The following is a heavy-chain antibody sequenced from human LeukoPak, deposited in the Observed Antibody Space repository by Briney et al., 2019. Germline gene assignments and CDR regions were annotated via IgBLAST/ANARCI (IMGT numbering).Heavy chain of an antibody. Sequence: SSETLSLTCTVSGGSISSSSYYWGWIRQPPGKGLEWIGSIYYSGSTYYNPSLKSRVTISVDTSKNQFSLKLSSVTAADTAVYYCARQSGSYGVYYYYMDVWGKGTTVTISS. D-gene: IGHD1-26*01. CDR1: GGSISSSSYY. J-gene: IGHJ6*03. CDR2: IYYSGST. V-gene: IGHV4-39*01. CDR3: ARQSGSYGVYYYYMDV.